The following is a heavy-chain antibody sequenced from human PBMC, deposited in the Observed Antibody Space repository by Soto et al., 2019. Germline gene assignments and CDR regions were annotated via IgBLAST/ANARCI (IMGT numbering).Heavy chain of an antibody. Sequence: QVQLQQWGAGLLKPSETLSLTCAVYGGSFSGYYWSWIRQPPGKGLEWIGEINHSGSTNYNPSLNSRVTIPVDTSKTQFPLKLRSVTAADTAVYYCARDWPAVDYWGQGTLVTVSS. CDR2: INHSGST. V-gene: IGHV4-34*01. CDR1: GGSFSGYY. D-gene: IGHD3-9*01. J-gene: IGHJ4*02. CDR3: ARDWPAVDY.